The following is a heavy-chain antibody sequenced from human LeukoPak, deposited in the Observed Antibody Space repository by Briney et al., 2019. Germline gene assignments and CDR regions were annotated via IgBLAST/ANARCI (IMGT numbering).Heavy chain of an antibody. D-gene: IGHD1-26*01. Sequence: PSQTLSLTCTVSGGSISSGSYYWSWIRQPPGKGLEWIGSLHYTGSTYYNPSLKSRVTISVDTSKNQFSLKLSSMTAADTAVYYCARTGGSFYFYYYMDVWGKGTTVTVSS. CDR1: GGSISSGSYY. J-gene: IGHJ6*03. CDR3: ARTGGSFYFYYYMDV. V-gene: IGHV4-39*07. CDR2: LHYTGST.